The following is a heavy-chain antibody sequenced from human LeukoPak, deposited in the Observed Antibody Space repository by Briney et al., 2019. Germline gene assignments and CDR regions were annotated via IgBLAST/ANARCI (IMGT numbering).Heavy chain of an antibody. CDR2: ISSSSSYI. D-gene: IGHD4-17*01. V-gene: IGHV3-21*01. Sequence: GGSLRLSCAASGFTFSSYSMNWVRQAPGKGLEWVSSISSSSSYIYYADSVKGRFTISRDNAKNSLYLQMNSLRAEDTAVYYCARVLHGDYRLPGGYWDQGTLVTVSS. CDR3: ARVLHGDYRLPGGY. CDR1: GFTFSSYS. J-gene: IGHJ4*02.